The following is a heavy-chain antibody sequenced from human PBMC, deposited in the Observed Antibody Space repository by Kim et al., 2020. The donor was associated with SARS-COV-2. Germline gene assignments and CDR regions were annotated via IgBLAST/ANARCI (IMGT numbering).Heavy chain of an antibody. CDR3: ARGGYLNYADY. D-gene: IGHD5-12*01. CDR2: NT. V-gene: IGHV1-18*01. Sequence: NTNYEEKFRARGTMTTDTSTSTAYMELRSLRSDDTAVFYCARGGYLNYADYWGQGTLVTVSS. J-gene: IGHJ4*02.